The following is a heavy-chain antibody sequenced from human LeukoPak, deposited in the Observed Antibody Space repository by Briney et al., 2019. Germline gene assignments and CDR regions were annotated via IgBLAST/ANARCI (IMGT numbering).Heavy chain of an antibody. CDR2: IFYRSKWYH. Sequence: SQTLLVTCAISGDSVSSKSAAWNWIRQSPSRGLEWLGRIFYRSKWYHDYAATVKSRITINPDTSKNQFSLQLNSVAPEDTAVYYCARTTGHFDYWGQGTLVTVSS. CDR1: GDSVSSKSAA. D-gene: IGHD2-8*02. V-gene: IGHV6-1*01. J-gene: IGHJ4*02. CDR3: ARTTGHFDY.